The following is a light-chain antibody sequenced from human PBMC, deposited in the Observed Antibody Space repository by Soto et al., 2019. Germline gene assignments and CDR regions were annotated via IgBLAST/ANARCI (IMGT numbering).Light chain of an antibody. V-gene: IGKV3-20*01. CDR3: QQYGGSPPVT. CDR2: GAS. J-gene: IGKJ5*01. Sequence: EIVLTQSPGTLSLSPGDGATLSCRASRSVSSTYLAWYQQRPGQAPRLLIYGASTGARGIPDRFSGTGSGTDFSLTISRLEPEDFAVYFCQQYGGSPPVTFGQGTRLEIK. CDR1: RSVSSTY.